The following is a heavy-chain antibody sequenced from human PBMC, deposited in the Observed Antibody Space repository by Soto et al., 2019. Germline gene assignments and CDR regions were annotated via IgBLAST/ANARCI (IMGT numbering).Heavy chain of an antibody. D-gene: IGHD3-22*01. CDR3: AKDLMGKSIVVVPKGGMDV. Sequence: EVQLLESGGGLVQPGGSLRLSCAASGFTFSSYAMSWVRQAPGKGLEWVSAISGSGGSTYYADSVKGRFTISRDNSKNTLYLQMNSLRAEDTAVYYCAKDLMGKSIVVVPKGGMDVWGQGTTVTVSS. CDR1: GFTFSSYA. J-gene: IGHJ6*02. CDR2: ISGSGGST. V-gene: IGHV3-23*01.